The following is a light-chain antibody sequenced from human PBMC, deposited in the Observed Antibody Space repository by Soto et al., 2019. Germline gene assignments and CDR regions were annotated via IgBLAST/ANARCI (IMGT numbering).Light chain of an antibody. J-gene: IGKJ1*01. CDR3: HRRQCWRQT. CDR1: QYINTR. Sequence: EIVLTQSPATLTSSPADRVTLSCRASQYINTRLAWYQHRPGQAPGLLIYQSPIRAAGSPARFSASGTGTDFTLTISVVQPEDVAVYYCHRRQCWRQTFGQGTKVDIK. V-gene: IGKV3D-11*01. CDR2: QSP.